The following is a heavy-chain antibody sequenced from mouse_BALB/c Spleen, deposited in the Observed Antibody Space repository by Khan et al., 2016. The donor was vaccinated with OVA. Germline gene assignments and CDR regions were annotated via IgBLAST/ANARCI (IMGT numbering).Heavy chain of an antibody. Sequence: IQLVQSGPVLARPGASVKMSCKASGYTFTSYWMHWIKQRPGQGMEWIGAIYPGNSDTTYNQKFKGQAKLTAVTSTTTAYMELNSLTNEDPAVYSCTRRYGGVAWLIYGGQGTLVTVSA. CDR2: IYPGNSDT. CDR3: TRRYGGVAWLIY. V-gene: IGHV1-5*01. CDR1: GYTFTSYW. J-gene: IGHJ3*01. D-gene: IGHD2-14*01.